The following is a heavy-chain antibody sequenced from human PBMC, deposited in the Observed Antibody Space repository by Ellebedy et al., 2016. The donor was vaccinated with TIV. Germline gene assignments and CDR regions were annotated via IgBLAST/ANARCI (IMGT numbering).Heavy chain of an antibody. V-gene: IGHV3-23*01. CDR2: IVGSAGST. CDR1: GFTFTDYA. Sequence: GESLKISXAASGFTFTDYAMNWVRQAPAKGLEWVSAIVGSAGSTYYADSVKGRFTISRDNAKSTLYLQMNSLRAEDTAIYYCAIRAPVYYYDGSAVDFWGQGTLVTVSS. D-gene: IGHD3-22*01. J-gene: IGHJ4*02. CDR3: AIRAPVYYYDGSAVDF.